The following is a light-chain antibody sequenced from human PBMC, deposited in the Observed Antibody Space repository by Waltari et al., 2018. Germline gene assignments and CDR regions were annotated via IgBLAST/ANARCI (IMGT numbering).Light chain of an antibody. CDR2: EGS. V-gene: IGLV2-14*02. CDR3: QVWHSSTAV. Sequence: QSALTQPASVSGSPGQSITISCTGTSSDVGSYNLVSWYQQHPGKAPKLMIYEGSKRPSGVSNRCSGSNSANTATLIIREAQVVDEAEYYCQVWHSSTAVFGGGTKLTVL. CDR1: SSDVGSYNL. J-gene: IGLJ2*01.